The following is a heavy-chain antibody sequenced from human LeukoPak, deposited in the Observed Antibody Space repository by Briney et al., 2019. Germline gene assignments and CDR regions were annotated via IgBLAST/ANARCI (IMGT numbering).Heavy chain of an antibody. Sequence: PGGSLRLSCAASGFTFSSYAMSWVRQAPGKGLEWVSAISGSGGSTYYADSVKGRFTISRDNSKNTLYLQMNSLRAEDTAVVVVPAAPPTYFDYWGQGTLVTVSS. CDR1: GFTFSSYA. V-gene: IGHV3-23*01. CDR2: ISGSGGST. D-gene: IGHD2-2*01. CDR3: PAAPPTYFDY. J-gene: IGHJ4*02.